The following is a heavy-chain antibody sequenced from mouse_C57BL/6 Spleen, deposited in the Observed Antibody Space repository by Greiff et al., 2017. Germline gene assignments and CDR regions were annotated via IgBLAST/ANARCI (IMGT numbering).Heavy chain of an antibody. D-gene: IGHD2-5*01. CDR1: GYTFTSYW. Sequence: QVQLQQPGAELVRPGSSVKLSCKASGYTFTSYWMHWVKQRPIQGLEWIGNIDPSDSETHYNQKFKDKATLTVDKSSSTAYMQLSSLTSEDSAVYYCEGAGISNGYCEVWGRGTTVTVPS. V-gene: IGHV1-52*01. J-gene: IGHJ1*03. CDR3: EGAGISNGYCEV. CDR2: IDPSDSET.